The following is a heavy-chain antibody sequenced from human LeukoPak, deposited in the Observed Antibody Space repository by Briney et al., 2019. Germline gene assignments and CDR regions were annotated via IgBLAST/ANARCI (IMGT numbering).Heavy chain of an antibody. CDR2: ISSSSSYI. CDR1: GFTFSSYS. CDR3: ARERLGYSGYDSIPPDY. Sequence: PGGSLRLSCAASGFTFSSYSVNWVRQAPGKGLEWVSSISSSSSYIYYADSVKGRFTISRDNAKNSLYLQMNSLRAEDTAVYYCARERLGYSGYDSIPPDYWGQGTLVTVSS. J-gene: IGHJ4*02. V-gene: IGHV3-21*01. D-gene: IGHD5-12*01.